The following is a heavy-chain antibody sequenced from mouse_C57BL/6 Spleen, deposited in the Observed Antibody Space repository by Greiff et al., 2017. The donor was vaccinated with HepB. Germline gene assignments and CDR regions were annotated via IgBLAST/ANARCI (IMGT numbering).Heavy chain of an antibody. J-gene: IGHJ3*01. CDR2: IDPETGGT. V-gene: IGHV1-15*01. Sequence: VQLQQSGAELVRPGASVTLSCKASGYTFTDYEMHWVKQTPVHGLEWIGAIDPETGGTAYNQKFKGKAILTADKSSSTAYMELRSLTSEDSAVYYCTRPAYDGYLAYWGQGTLVTVSA. CDR3: TRPAYDGYLAY. CDR1: GYTFTDYE. D-gene: IGHD2-3*01.